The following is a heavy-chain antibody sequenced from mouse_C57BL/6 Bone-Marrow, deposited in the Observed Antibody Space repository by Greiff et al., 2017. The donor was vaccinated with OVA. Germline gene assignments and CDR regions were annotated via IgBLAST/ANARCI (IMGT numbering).Heavy chain of an antibody. D-gene: IGHD1-1*01. CDR2: INPNNGGT. V-gene: IGHV1-22*01. J-gene: IGHJ2*01. CDR3: ARVPPYYYGSSYFDY. CDR1: GYTFTDYN. Sequence: EVKLVESGPELVKPGASVKMSCKASGYTFTDYNMHWVKQSHGKSLEWIGYINPNNGGTSYNQKFKGKATLTVNKSSSTAYMELRSLTSEDSAVYYCARVPPYYYGSSYFDYWGQGTTLTVSS.